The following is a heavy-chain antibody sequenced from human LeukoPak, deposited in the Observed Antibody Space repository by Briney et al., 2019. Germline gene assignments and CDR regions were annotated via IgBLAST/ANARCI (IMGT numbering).Heavy chain of an antibody. CDR3: ARDRWYYDN. Sequence: ASVKASCKASGYIFTGYYMHWVRQARRQGLEWMGWINPNSGGTNYAQKFQGRVTMTRDTSNSTAYMELSRLRSDDTAVYYCARDRWYYDNWGQGTLVTVSS. CDR2: INPNSGGT. CDR1: GYIFTGYY. V-gene: IGHV1-2*02. D-gene: IGHD3-16*01. J-gene: IGHJ4*02.